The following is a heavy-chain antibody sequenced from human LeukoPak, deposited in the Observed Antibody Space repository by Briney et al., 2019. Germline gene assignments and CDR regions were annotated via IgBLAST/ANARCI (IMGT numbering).Heavy chain of an antibody. Sequence: GGSLRLSCAASGFTFSSYGMHWVRQAPGKGLEWVAVISYDGSNKYYADSVKGRFTISRDNSKNTVYMQMNSLRAEDTAVYYCAKEMGYFSGGSFPDYWGQGTLVTVSS. J-gene: IGHJ4*02. V-gene: IGHV3-30*18. CDR2: ISYDGSNK. CDR3: AKEMGYFSGGSFPDY. D-gene: IGHD2-15*01. CDR1: GFTFSSYG.